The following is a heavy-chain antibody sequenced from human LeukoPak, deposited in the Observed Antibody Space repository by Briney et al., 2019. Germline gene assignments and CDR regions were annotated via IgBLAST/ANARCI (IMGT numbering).Heavy chain of an antibody. CDR2: IYDSGST. D-gene: IGHD6-19*01. CDR1: GGSISSYH. J-gene: IGHJ6*03. CDR3: ARSEGYSSGWYYYYYMDV. V-gene: IGHV4-59*01. Sequence: SETLSLTCTVSGGSISSYHWSWIRQPPGKGLEWIGYIYDSGSTNYNPSLKSRVIISVDTSKNQFSLKLSPVTAADTAVYYCARSEGYSSGWYYYYYMDVWGKGTTVTVSS.